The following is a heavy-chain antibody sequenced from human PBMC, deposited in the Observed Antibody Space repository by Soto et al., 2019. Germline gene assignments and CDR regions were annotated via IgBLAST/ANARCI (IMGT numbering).Heavy chain of an antibody. CDR1: GFTFSSYG. V-gene: IGHV3-30*18. D-gene: IGHD2-21*02. CDR2: ISYDGSNK. J-gene: IGHJ4*02. CDR3: AKDTGRCGGDCYHFDY. Sequence: HPGGSLRLSCAASGFTFSSYGMHWVRQAPGKGLEWVAVISYDGSNKYYADSVKGRFTISRDNSKNTLYLQMNSLRAEDTAVYYCAKDTGRCGGDCYHFDYWGQGTLVTVSS.